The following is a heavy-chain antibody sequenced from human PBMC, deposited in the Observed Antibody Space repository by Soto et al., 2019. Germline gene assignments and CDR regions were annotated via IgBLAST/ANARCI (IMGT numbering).Heavy chain of an antibody. Sequence: PSETLSLTCAVYGGSFSGYYWSWIRQPPGKGLEWIGEINHSGSTNYNPSLKSRVTISVDTSKNQFSLKLSSVTAADTAVHYCARTTVKGDQQGYFDYWGQGTLVTVSS. CDR2: INHSGST. D-gene: IGHD2-2*01. J-gene: IGHJ4*02. CDR1: GGSFSGYY. V-gene: IGHV4-34*01. CDR3: ARTTVKGDQQGYFDY.